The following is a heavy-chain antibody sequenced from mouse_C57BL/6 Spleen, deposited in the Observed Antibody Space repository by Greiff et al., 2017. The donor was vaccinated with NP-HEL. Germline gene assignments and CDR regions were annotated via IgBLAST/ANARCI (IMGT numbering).Heavy chain of an antibody. V-gene: IGHV1-55*01. Sequence: LKQPGAELVKPGASVKMSCKASGYTFTSYWITWVKQRPGQGLEWLGDIYPGSGSTNYNEKFKSKATLTVDTSSSTAYMQLSSLTSEDSAVYYCARAYYDCGGSWFAYWGQGTLVTVSA. CDR3: ARAYYDCGGSWFAY. CDR1: GYTFTSYW. J-gene: IGHJ3*01. D-gene: IGHD2-4*01. CDR2: IYPGSGST.